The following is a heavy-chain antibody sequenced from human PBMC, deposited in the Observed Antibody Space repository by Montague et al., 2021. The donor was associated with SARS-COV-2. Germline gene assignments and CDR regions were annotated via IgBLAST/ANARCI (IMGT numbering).Heavy chain of an antibody. J-gene: IGHJ5*02. CDR1: GGFISSGGYC. D-gene: IGHD5-12*01. V-gene: IGHV4-31*03. Sequence: TRSLTCTVSGGFISSGGYCWNWIRQYPGKGLEWIGYIYNSGTTSYSPSLRSRATISIDTSKNLFSLKLTSVTAADTAVYYCARTVLYRGYEYSWFDPWGQGTPVTVSS. CDR2: IYNSGTT. CDR3: ARTVLYRGYEYSWFDP.